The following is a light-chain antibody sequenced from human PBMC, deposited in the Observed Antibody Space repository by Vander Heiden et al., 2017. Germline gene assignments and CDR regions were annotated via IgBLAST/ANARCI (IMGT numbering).Light chain of an antibody. CDR1: QSISSY. Sequence: IQMTQSPSPLSASVGDRVTITCRASQSISSYLNWYQQEPGKAPNLRSYAASSLQSGVPSRFSGSGSGTDFTLTISSLQPEDFATYYCQQSYSTTWTFGQGTKVEIK. V-gene: IGKV1-39*01. J-gene: IGKJ1*01. CDR2: AAS. CDR3: QQSYSTTWT.